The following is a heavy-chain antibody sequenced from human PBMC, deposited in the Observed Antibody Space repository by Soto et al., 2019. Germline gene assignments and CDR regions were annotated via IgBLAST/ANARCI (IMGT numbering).Heavy chain of an antibody. Sequence: SETLSLTCAFSVGSISSNNWWSWVRQPPGKGLEWIGEIYHSGNANYNPSLKSRVTISVDKSKNQFSLKVNSVTAADTAVYYCARHSPSYTNAGDYWGKGTLVTVSS. D-gene: IGHD4-4*01. CDR2: IYHSGNA. CDR3: ARHSPSYTNAGDY. CDR1: VGSISSNNW. V-gene: IGHV4-4*02. J-gene: IGHJ4*02.